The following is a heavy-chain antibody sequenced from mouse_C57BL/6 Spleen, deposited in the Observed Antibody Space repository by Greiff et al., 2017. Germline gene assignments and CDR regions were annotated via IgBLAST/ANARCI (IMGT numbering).Heavy chain of an antibody. Sequence: QVQLQQSGAELVRPGASVTLSCKASGYTFTDYEMHWVKQTPVHGLEWIGAIDPETGGTAYNQKFKGKAILTADKSSSTAYMELRSLTSEDSAVYYCTRGREYYFDYWGQGTTLTVSS. CDR3: TRGREYYFDY. CDR1: GYTFTDYE. J-gene: IGHJ2*01. CDR2: IDPETGGT. V-gene: IGHV1-15*01.